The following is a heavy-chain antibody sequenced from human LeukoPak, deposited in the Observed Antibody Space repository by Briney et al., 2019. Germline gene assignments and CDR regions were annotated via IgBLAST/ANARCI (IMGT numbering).Heavy chain of an antibody. CDR1: GFTFSSYG. Sequence: PGGSLRLSCAASGFTFSSYGMSWVRQAPGKGLEWVSAISGSGGRTDYADSVKGRFTISRDNSKNTLYLQMNSLRAEDTAVYYCAKGSVRYYYYMDVWGKGTTVTISS. CDR3: AKGSVRYYYYMDV. D-gene: IGHD3-10*01. J-gene: IGHJ6*03. V-gene: IGHV3-23*01. CDR2: ISGSGGRT.